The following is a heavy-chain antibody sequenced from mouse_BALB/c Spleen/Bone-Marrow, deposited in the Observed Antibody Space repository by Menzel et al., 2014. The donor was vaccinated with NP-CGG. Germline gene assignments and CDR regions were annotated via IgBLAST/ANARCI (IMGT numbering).Heavy chain of an antibody. D-gene: IGHD2-3*01. CDR3: ARADGYYAWFAY. J-gene: IGHJ3*01. CDR1: GFNIKDTY. Sequence: VQLKESGAEFVKPGASVKLSCTASGFNIKDTYMHWVKRRPEQGLEWIGRIDPANDNTKYDPKFQGKATITADTSSNTAYLQLSSLTSEDTAVYYCARADGYYAWFAYWGQGTLATVSA. CDR2: IDPANDNT. V-gene: IGHV14-3*02.